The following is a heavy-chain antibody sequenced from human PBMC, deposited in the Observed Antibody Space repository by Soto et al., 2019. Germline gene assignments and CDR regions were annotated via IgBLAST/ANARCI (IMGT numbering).Heavy chain of an antibody. Sequence: GGSLRLSCAASGFTVSTKYMSWVRQAPGKGLEWVSVIYSGGSTFYADSVRGRFTISRDNSKNTVNLQMNSLRAEDTAVYYCARDSWDAFDIWGQGTMVTVSS. CDR3: ARDSWDAFDI. CDR1: GFTVSTKY. V-gene: IGHV3-66*01. CDR2: IYSGGST. J-gene: IGHJ3*02.